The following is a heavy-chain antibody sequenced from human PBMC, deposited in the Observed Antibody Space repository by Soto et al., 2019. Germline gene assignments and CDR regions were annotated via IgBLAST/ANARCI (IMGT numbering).Heavy chain of an antibody. J-gene: IGHJ5*02. CDR2: ISYDGSNK. D-gene: IGHD6-13*01. V-gene: IGHV3-30*03. Sequence: SLRLSCAASGFTFSSYGMHWVRQAPGKGLEWVAVISYDGSNKYYADSVKGRFTISRDNSKNTLYLQMNSLRAEDTAVYYCARTYSSSWYSFWFDPWGQGTLVTVSS. CDR1: GFTFSSYG. CDR3: ARTYSSSWYSFWFDP.